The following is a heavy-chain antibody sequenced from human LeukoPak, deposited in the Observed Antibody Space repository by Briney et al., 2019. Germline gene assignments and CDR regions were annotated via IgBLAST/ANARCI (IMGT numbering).Heavy chain of an antibody. D-gene: IGHD2-21*02. V-gene: IGHV3-66*02. Sequence: GGSLRLSCAASGFTVSSNYMSWVRQAPGKGLEWVSVIYRGGSTYYADSVKGRFTISRDNSENTLYLQMCSLRAEDTAVYYCARGLGDWGRVDYWGQGTLVTVSS. CDR2: IYRGGST. J-gene: IGHJ4*02. CDR1: GFTVSSNY. CDR3: ARGLGDWGRVDY.